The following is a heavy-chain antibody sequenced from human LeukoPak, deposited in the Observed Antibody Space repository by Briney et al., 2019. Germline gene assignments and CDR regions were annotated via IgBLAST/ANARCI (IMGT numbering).Heavy chain of an antibody. CDR1: GFIFSTHA. D-gene: IGHD6-13*01. V-gene: IGHV3-23*01. CDR3: AKGPRQQLVTRFDN. CDR2: ISASGGST. J-gene: IGHJ4*02. Sequence: GGSLRLSCAASGFIFSTHAVSWVRQAPGKGLEWVSDISASGGSTYYADSVKGRFTVSRDNSKNTLYLQMSSLRADDTAVYYCAKGPRQQLVTRFDNWGQGTLATVSS.